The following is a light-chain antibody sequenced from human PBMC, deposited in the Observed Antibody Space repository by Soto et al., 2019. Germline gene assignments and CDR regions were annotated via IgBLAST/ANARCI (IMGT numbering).Light chain of an antibody. CDR1: QSVSSW. V-gene: IGKV1-5*03. J-gene: IGKJ3*01. Sequence: IQMTQSPSTLSASVGDRVTITCLASQSVSSWLAWFQQKPGKAPKLLIYKASNLQSGVPSRFSGSGSGTDFTLTISSLQPEDFATYYCQQSYSTTKTFGPGTKVDI. CDR2: KAS. CDR3: QQSYSTTKT.